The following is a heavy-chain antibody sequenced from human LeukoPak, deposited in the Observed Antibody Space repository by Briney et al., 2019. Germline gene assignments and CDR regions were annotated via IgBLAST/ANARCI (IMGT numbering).Heavy chain of an antibody. CDR1: GGSISSYY. J-gene: IGHJ6*02. D-gene: IGHD3-16*01. V-gene: IGHV4-59*05. Sequence: PSETLSLTCTVSGGSISSYYWSWIRQPPGKGLEWIGSIYYSGSTYYNPSLKSRVTISVDTSKNQFSLKLSSVTAADTAVYYCATLGEGTLYGMDVWGQGTTVTVSS. CDR2: IYYSGST. CDR3: ATLGEGTLYGMDV.